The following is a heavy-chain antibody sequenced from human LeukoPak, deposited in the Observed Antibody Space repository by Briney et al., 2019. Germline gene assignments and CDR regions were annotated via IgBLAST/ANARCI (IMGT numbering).Heavy chain of an antibody. CDR3: ARGRRVAGFDY. V-gene: IGHV3-13*01. J-gene: IGHJ4*02. CDR1: GFPFSSYD. CDR2: IGTAGDT. Sequence: GGSLRLSCAASGFPFSSYDMHWVRQATGKGLEWVSAIGTAGDTYYPGSVKGRFTISRENAKNSLYLQMNSLRAGDTAVYYCARGRRVAGFDYWGQGTLVTVSS. D-gene: IGHD3-3*01.